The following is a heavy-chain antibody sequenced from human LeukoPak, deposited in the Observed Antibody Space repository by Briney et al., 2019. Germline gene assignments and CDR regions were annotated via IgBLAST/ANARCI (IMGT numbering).Heavy chain of an antibody. J-gene: IGHJ6*02. Sequence: PSETLSLTCAVYGGSFSGYYWSWIRQPPGKGLEWIGGINHSGSTNYNPSLKSRVTISVDTSKNQFSLKLSSVTAADTAVYYCASTQLRNYYYYGMDVWGQGTTVTVSS. CDR1: GGSFSGYY. D-gene: IGHD5-12*01. CDR2: INHSGST. CDR3: ASTQLRNYYYYGMDV. V-gene: IGHV4-34*01.